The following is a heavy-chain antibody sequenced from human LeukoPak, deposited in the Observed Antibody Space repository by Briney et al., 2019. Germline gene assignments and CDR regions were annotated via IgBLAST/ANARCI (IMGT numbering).Heavy chain of an antibody. D-gene: IGHD3-22*01. Sequence: SETLSLTCTVSGGSIFSYYFNWIRQPPGKGLEWIGYIYSNGITNYNPSLRSRGTISIVTSKNQFSLRLRSVTAADTAIYYCARRAYYDTSGYYPASGYFDLWGRGTLVTVSS. V-gene: IGHV4-4*08. CDR3: ARRAYYDTSGYYPASGYFDL. J-gene: IGHJ2*01. CDR2: IYSNGIT. CDR1: GGSIFSYY.